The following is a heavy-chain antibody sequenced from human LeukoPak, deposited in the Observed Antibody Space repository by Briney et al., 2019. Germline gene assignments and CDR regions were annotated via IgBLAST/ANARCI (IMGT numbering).Heavy chain of an antibody. CDR2: IYYSGST. V-gene: IGHV4-39*01. Sequence: PSETLSLTCTVSGGSISSSSYYWGWIRQPPGKGLEWIGSIYYSGSTYYSPSLKSRVTISADTSKNQFSLKLSSVTAADTAVYYCARHDNYGGNSYYYYYYMDVWGKGTTVTVSS. CDR1: GGSISSSSYY. J-gene: IGHJ6*03. D-gene: IGHD4-23*01. CDR3: ARHDNYGGNSYYYYYYMDV.